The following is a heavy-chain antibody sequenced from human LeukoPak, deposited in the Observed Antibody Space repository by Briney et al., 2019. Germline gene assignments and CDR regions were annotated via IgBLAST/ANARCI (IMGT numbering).Heavy chain of an antibody. CDR2: ISGGSSNT. D-gene: IGHD6-13*01. CDR1: GFTFSDYY. V-gene: IGHV3-11*06. J-gene: IGHJ4*02. Sequence: PGGSLRISCAASGFTFSDYYMSWNRPGPGKGLEWVSYISGGSSNTNYADSVRGRFTASRDNAKNSLYLQMNSLRAEDTAVYYCARKGRSWFNDFDYWGQGTPVTVSS. CDR3: ARKGRSWFNDFDY.